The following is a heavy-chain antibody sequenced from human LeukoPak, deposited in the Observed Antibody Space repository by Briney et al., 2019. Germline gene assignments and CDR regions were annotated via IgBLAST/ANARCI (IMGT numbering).Heavy chain of an antibody. CDR3: AKDRGDVGILYWYLDL. V-gene: IGHV3-9*01. J-gene: IGHJ2*01. CDR2: ISWNSARI. Sequence: QSGGSLRLSCAASGFTFDDYAMHWVRQAPGKGLEWVSGISWNSARIAYADSVKGRFTISRDNAKNSLYLQMNSLRGEDTALYYCAKDRGDVGILYWYLDLWGRGTLVTVSS. CDR1: GFTFDDYA. D-gene: IGHD2-21*01.